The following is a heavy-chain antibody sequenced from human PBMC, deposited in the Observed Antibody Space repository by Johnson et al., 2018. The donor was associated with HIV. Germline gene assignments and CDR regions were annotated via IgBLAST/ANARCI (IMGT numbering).Heavy chain of an antibody. V-gene: IGHV3-66*01. J-gene: IGHJ3*02. CDR1: GFTVNNKY. D-gene: IGHD1-26*01. CDR3: ARSWELGETAFDI. Sequence: EVQLVESGGDVVQPGRSLRLSCAASGFTVNNKYMSWVRQPPGKGLEWVSVIYSGGSTYYADSVKGRFTISRDSSKNTLYLQMNSLRAEDTAVYYCARSWELGETAFDIWGQGTMVTVSS. CDR2: IYSGGST.